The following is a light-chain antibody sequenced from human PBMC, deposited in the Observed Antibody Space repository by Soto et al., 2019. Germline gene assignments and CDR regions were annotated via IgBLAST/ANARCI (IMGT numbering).Light chain of an antibody. CDR1: SSDVGSYNL. J-gene: IGLJ2*01. CDR2: EGS. CDR3: CSYAGSSPTLV. Sequence: QSVLTQPASVSGSPGQSITISCTGTSSDVGSYNLVSWYQQHPGKAPKLMIYEGSKRPSGVSNRFSGSKSGNTASLTISGLQAEDEADYYCCSYAGSSPTLVFGGGTQLTVL. V-gene: IGLV2-23*01.